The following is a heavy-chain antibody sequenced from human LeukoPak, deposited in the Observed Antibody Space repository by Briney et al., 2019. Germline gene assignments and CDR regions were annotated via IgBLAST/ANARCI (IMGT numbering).Heavy chain of an antibody. V-gene: IGHV2-5*02. CDR1: GFSLNTTGVC. CDR2: IYCDDDE. CDR3: PHSYSSRQRLKFKLFQY. Sequence: SGPTLVKPTQTLTLTCSFSGFSLNTTGVCVGWIRQPPGKALEWLTNIYCDDDERYIPALKSGLALTKGTPKNHVVLTKTNMDPADTATYYCPHSYSSRQRLKFKLFQYWGQGTLVTVSS. D-gene: IGHD6-13*01. J-gene: IGHJ1*01.